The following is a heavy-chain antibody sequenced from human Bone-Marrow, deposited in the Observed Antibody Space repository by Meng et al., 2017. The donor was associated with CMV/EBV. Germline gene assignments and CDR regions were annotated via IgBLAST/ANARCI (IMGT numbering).Heavy chain of an antibody. D-gene: IGHD1-20*01. CDR1: GGAINNSSLF. Sequence: ESLKISCTVSGGAINNSSLFWGWIRQSPGKGLEFIATIYYRGSAYYNPSLKSRVAVSLDTSKKQVSLNLNSVTAADTAMYYCVRGDNWAGGRAPDYWGQGTLVTVSS. CDR3: VRGDNWAGGRAPDY. CDR2: IYYRGSA. V-gene: IGHV4-39*07. J-gene: IGHJ4*02.